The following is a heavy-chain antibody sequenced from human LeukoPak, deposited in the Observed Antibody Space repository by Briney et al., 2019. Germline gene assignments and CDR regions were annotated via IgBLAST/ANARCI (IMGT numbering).Heavy chain of an antibody. CDR2: MKSTNDGGAT. D-gene: IGHD3-3*01. Sequence: GGSLRLSCTASGFPFNNAWMSWVRQPPGKGLEWVGLMKSTNDGGATFFAAPVKGRFNISRDDSKNTLYLQLNGLTAEDTAVYYCTTEASFDFWSGHDYWGQGTLVTVSS. V-gene: IGHV3-15*01. CDR1: GFPFNNAW. J-gene: IGHJ4*02. CDR3: TTEASFDFWSGHDY.